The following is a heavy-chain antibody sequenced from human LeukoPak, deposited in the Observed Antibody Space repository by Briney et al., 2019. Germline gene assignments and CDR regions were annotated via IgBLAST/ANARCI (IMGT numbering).Heavy chain of an antibody. D-gene: IGHD2-15*01. Sequence: GGSLRLSCVASGFTFSNYAVGWVRQAPGKGLEWVSTISDSGGNTYHADSVKGRFTISRDNSKNTVYLQMNSLRAEDTAVYYCAKGNTGSFYSASDYWGPGTLVTVSS. V-gene: IGHV3-23*01. J-gene: IGHJ4*02. CDR2: ISDSGGNT. CDR3: AKGNTGSFYSASDY. CDR1: GFTFSNYA.